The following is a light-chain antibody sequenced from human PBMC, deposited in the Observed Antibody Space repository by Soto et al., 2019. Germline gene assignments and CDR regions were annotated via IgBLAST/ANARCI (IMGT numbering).Light chain of an antibody. V-gene: IGLV2-11*01. J-gene: IGLJ7*01. CDR3: CPYAGGYTHAV. CDR1: SSDVGTYNY. Sequence: QSALTQPRSVSGPPGQSVSISCSGTSSDVGTYNYVSWYQQHPGKAPKLMIYDVSKRPSGVPDRFSGSKSGNTASLTISGLQAEDEADYYCCPYAGGYTHAVFGGGTQLTVL. CDR2: DVS.